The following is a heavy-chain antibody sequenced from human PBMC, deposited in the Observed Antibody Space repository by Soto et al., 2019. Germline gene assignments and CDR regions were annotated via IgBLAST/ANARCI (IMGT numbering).Heavy chain of an antibody. V-gene: IGHV5-51*01. CDR2: IYPGDSDT. CDR3: ARHGSTMIVVEDAFDI. CDR1: GYSFTSYW. D-gene: IGHD3-22*01. J-gene: IGHJ3*02. Sequence: GESLKISCKGSGYSFTSYWIGWVRQMPGKGLEWMGIIYPGDSDTRYSPSFQGQVTISADKSISTAYLQWSSLKASDTAMYYCARHGSTMIVVEDAFDIWGQGTMVT.